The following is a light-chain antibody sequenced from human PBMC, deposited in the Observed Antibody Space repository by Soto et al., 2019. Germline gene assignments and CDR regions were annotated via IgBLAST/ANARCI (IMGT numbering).Light chain of an antibody. CDR1: QRVSSSY. V-gene: IGKV3-20*01. Sequence: IGLTQAQGTLSLSPGERDTLSCRASQRVSSSYLAWYQQKPGQAPRHLIYGASSRSTGIPDGFSGSGSGTDFTLTISRLEHQDLAVYYCQQYGSLLFTFGQRTRLPIK. J-gene: IGKJ5*01. CDR3: QQYGSLLFT. CDR2: GAS.